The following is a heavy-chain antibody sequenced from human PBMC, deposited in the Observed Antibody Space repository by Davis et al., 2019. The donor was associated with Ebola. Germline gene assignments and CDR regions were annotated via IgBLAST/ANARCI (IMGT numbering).Heavy chain of an antibody. Sequence: ASVKVSCKASGYTFTSYGITWVRQAPGQGLEWMGWINTNTGNPTYAQGFTGRFVFSLDTSVSTAYLQISSLKAEDTAVYYCARRGSSSWYPYFDYWGQGTLVTVSS. J-gene: IGHJ4*02. CDR3: ARRGSSSWYPYFDY. D-gene: IGHD6-13*01. V-gene: IGHV7-4-1*02. CDR1: GYTFTSYG. CDR2: INTNTGNP.